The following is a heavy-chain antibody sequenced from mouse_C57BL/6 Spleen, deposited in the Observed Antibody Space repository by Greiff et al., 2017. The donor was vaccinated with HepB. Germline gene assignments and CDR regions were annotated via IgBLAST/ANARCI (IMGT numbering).Heavy chain of an antibody. V-gene: IGHV5-9-1*02. Sequence: EVQGVESGEGLVKPGGSLKLSCAASGFTFSSYAMSWVRQTPEKRLEWVAYISSGGDYIYYADTVKGRFTISRDNARNTLYLQMSSLKSEDTAMYYCTRVFIPYAMDYWGQGTSVTVSS. CDR3: TRVFIPYAMDY. D-gene: IGHD1-1*01. CDR1: GFTFSSYA. J-gene: IGHJ4*01. CDR2: ISSGGDYI.